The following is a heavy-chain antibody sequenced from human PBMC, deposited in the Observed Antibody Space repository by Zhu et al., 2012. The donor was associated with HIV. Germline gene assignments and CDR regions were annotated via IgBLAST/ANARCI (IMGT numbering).Heavy chain of an antibody. CDR2: INHSGST. CDR3: ARRGEKKIYGSGSYRNRFDP. J-gene: IGHJ5*02. CDR1: GGSFSGYY. V-gene: IGHV4-34*01. Sequence: QVQLQQWGAGLLKPSETLSLTCAVYGGSFSGYYWSWIRQPPGKGLEWIGEINHSGSTNYNPSLKSRVTISVDTSKNQFSLKLSSVTAADTAVYYCARRGEKKIYGSGSYRNRFDPWGQGTLVTVSS. D-gene: IGHD3-10*01.